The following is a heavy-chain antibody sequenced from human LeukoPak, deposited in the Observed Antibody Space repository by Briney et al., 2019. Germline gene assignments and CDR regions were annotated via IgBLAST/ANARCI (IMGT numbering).Heavy chain of an antibody. Sequence: SEALSLTCAVHGGSFSGYYWSWIRQPPGKGLEWIGENNQSGETNYNPSLMSRVTILEDTSKNQFSLMLTSVTAADTAVYYCARGARGDTPYNWFDPWGQGTLVTVSS. V-gene: IGHV4-34*01. CDR3: ARGARGDTPYNWFDP. CDR2: NNQSGET. J-gene: IGHJ5*02. CDR1: GGSFSGYY. D-gene: IGHD2-21*02.